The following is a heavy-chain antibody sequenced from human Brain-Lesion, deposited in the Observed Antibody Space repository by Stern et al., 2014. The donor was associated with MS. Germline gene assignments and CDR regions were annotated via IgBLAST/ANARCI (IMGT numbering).Heavy chain of an antibody. J-gene: IGHJ5*02. Sequence: VQLVESGPGLVKPSETLSLTCTVAGGSVSSTSYAWAWIRQPPGKGLEWIGTLYYSGNPYYSPSQKCRHPMSLDPSKNQFSLQLSSVTAADTAVYYCAGEEDIRYCSGGSCTGNWFDPWGQGTLVTVSS. CDR2: LYYSGNP. D-gene: IGHD2-15*01. V-gene: IGHV4-39*01. CDR1: GGSVSSTSYA. CDR3: AGEEDIRYCSGGSCTGNWFDP.